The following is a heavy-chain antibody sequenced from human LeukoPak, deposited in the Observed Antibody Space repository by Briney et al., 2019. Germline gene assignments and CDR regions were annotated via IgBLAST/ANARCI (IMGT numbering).Heavy chain of an antibody. D-gene: IGHD6-13*01. CDR1: GFTFSSYS. CDR3: TREAAAGIDY. J-gene: IGHJ4*02. V-gene: IGHV3-21*01. CDR2: ISSSSSYI. Sequence: PGGSLRLSCAASGFTFSSYSMNWVRQAPGKGLEWVSSISSSSSYIYYADSVKGRFTISRDNAKNSLYLQMNSLRAEDTAVYFCTREAAAGIDYWGQGTLVTVSS.